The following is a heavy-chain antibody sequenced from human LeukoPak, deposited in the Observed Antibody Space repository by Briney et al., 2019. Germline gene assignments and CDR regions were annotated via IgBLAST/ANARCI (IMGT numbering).Heavy chain of an antibody. CDR1: GYTFTNYT. CDR3: ARGYDTTGYFSY. V-gene: IGHV7-4-1*02. D-gene: IGHD3-22*01. CDR2: IDTNTGNP. Sequence: GASVKVSCKASGYTFTNYTLNWVRKAPGQELEWMGWIDTNTGNPTYAQGFIGRFVFSLDTSVTTACLQISSLKAEDTAVYYCARGYDTTGYFSYWVQGTLVTVSS. J-gene: IGHJ4*02.